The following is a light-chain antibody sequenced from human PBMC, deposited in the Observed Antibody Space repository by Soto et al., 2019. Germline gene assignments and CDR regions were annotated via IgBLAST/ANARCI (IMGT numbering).Light chain of an antibody. CDR1: QSLLHSNGYNY. V-gene: IGKV2-28*01. CDR3: MQALQAPKT. Sequence: DIVMTQSPLSLPVTPGEPASISCRSSQSLLHSNGYNYLDWYLQKPGQSPQLLIYLGSNRASGVPDRFSGSGSGPDFTLKISSVEAEDVGVYYCMQALQAPKTFGQGTKVEIK. CDR2: LGS. J-gene: IGKJ1*01.